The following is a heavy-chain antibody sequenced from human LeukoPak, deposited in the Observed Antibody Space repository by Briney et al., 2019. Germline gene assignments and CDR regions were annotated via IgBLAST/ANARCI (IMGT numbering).Heavy chain of an antibody. CDR2: ISYDGSNE. D-gene: IGHD3-22*01. J-gene: IGHJ4*02. V-gene: IGHV3-30*03. CDR3: ARNFDNSGYYGSFDY. CDR1: GFSFSSYG. Sequence: GRSLRLSCVASGFSFSSYGMHWVRQAPGKGLEWVALISYDGSNEYYADSVKGRFTISRDNSKNTLYLQMNSLRAEDTAVYYCARNFDNSGYYGSFDYWGQGTLVTVSS.